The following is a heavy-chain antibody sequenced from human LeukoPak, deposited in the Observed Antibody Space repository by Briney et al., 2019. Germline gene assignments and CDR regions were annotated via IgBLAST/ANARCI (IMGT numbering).Heavy chain of an antibody. CDR2: ISYSGST. J-gene: IGHJ4*02. Sequence: SETLSLTCLVSGGSISSNTNYWGWIRQPPGKGLEWIGTISYSGSTYYNPSLKSRITISVDTSKNQFSLKLTSVTAADTAVYYCARRAYSSSSFDYWGQGTLVTVSS. V-gene: IGHV4-39*01. CDR1: GGSISSNTNY. D-gene: IGHD6-6*01. CDR3: ARRAYSSSSFDY.